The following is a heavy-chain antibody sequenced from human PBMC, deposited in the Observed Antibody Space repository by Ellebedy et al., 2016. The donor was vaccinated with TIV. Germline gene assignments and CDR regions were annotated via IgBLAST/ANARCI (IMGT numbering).Heavy chain of an antibody. CDR2: ISAYNGNT. D-gene: IGHD3-22*01. V-gene: IGHV1-18*04. CDR3: ARVPIYESSGYELDP. J-gene: IGHJ5*02. Sequence: AASVKVSCKASGYTFTSYGISWVRQAPGQGLEWMGWISAYNGNTNYAQKLQGRVTMTTDTSTSTAYMELRSLRSDDTAVYYCARVPIYESSGYELDPWGQGTLVTVSS. CDR1: GYTFTSYG.